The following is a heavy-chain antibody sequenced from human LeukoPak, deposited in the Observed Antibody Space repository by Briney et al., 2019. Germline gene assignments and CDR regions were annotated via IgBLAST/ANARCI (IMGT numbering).Heavy chain of an antibody. CDR1: GFTFSAYT. V-gene: IGHV3-48*04. J-gene: IGHJ4*02. CDR2: ISSGSSSV. Sequence: GGSLRLSCSASGFTFSAYTMNWVRQAPGQGLEWVSYISSGSSSVYYADSVKGRFTISRDNAKNSLYLQMNSLRAKDTAVYYCARPVDYNAGDYWGQGTLVTVSS. CDR3: ARPVDYNAGDY. D-gene: IGHD5-12*01.